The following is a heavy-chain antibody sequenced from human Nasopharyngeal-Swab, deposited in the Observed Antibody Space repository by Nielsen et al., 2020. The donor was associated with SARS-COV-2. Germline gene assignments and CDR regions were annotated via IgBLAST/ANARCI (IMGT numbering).Heavy chain of an antibody. D-gene: IGHD3-3*01. V-gene: IGHV4-59*01. CDR3: ARVGGLWSAGFYYYYMDV. CDR2: IYYSGST. Sequence: WIRQPPGKGLEWIGYIYYSGSTNYNPSRKSRVTISVDTSKNQFSLKLSSVTAADTAVYYCARVGGLWSAGFYYYYMDVWGKGTTVTVSS. J-gene: IGHJ6*03.